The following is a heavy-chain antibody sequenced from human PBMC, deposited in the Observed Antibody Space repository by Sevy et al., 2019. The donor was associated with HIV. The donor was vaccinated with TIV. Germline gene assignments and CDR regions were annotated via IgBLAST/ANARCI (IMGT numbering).Heavy chain of an antibody. CDR3: LSEGGDWFDP. J-gene: IGHJ5*02. Sequence: GGSLRLSCAASGFTFRSDWMHWVRQAPGKGLVWVSRINRDGSSTAYADSVKGRFTISRDNAKNTLYLQMNSLRAEDPSVYYCLSEGGDWFDPWGQVTLVTVSS. D-gene: IGHD3-16*01. CDR1: GFTFRSDW. V-gene: IGHV3-74*01. CDR2: INRDGSST.